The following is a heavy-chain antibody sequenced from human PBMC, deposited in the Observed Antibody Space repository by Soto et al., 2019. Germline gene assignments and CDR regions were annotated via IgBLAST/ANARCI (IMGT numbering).Heavy chain of an antibody. Sequence: TLSLTCPVSGGSISSGGYYWSWIRQHPGKGLEWIGYIYYSWSTYYNPSLKSRVTISVDTSKNQLSLKLSSVTDADTAVYYCAREVLRLTALDYWGQGTLVTVYS. V-gene: IGHV4-31*03. D-gene: IGHD3-3*01. CDR2: IYYSWST. J-gene: IGHJ4*02. CDR3: AREVLRLTALDY. CDR1: GGSISSGGYY.